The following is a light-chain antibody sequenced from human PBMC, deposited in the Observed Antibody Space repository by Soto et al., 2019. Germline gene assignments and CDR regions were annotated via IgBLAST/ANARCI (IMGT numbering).Light chain of an antibody. V-gene: IGKV1-5*01. CDR2: DVS. CDR1: QDITNY. CDR3: QQYNSYSGT. Sequence: DIQMTQSPSSLSASVGDRVTITCQASQDITNYLNWYQQKPGKAPNLLIYDVSSLQSGVPSRFSGSGSGTEFTLTISSLQPDDFATYYCQQYNSYSGTFGQGTKVDI. J-gene: IGKJ1*01.